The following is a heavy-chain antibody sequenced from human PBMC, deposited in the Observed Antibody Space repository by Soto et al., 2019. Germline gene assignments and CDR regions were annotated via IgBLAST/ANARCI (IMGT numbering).Heavy chain of an antibody. J-gene: IGHJ3*02. CDR1: GVSMSSGGYS. CDR2: TYYSGST. D-gene: IGHD3-10*01. Sequence: QVQLQESGPGLVKPSQTLSLTCTVSGVSMSSGGYSWTWIRQHPGKGLEWIGYTYYSGSTYYNPSLKSRLTISVDTSKNQFSLRLSSVTAADTAVYYCAREEAGAFDIWGQGTMVTVSS. V-gene: IGHV4-31*03. CDR3: AREEAGAFDI.